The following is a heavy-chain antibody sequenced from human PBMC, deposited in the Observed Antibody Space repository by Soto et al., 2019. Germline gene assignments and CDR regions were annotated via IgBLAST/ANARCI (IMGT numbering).Heavy chain of an antibody. CDR2: IDPSDSYT. CDR3: AIHLGDSSSSNWFDP. J-gene: IGHJ5*02. Sequence: EVQLVQSGAEVKKPGESLRISCKGSGYSFTSYWISWVRQMPGKGLEWMGRIDPSDSYTNYSPSFQGHVTISADKSISTADLQWSSLKASDTAMYYCAIHLGDSSSSNWFDPWGQGTLVTVSS. D-gene: IGHD2-2*01. V-gene: IGHV5-10-1*03. CDR1: GYSFTSYW.